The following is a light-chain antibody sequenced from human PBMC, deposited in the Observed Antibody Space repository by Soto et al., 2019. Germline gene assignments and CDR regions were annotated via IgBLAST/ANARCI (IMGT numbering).Light chain of an antibody. CDR1: SGDIGSYTY. J-gene: IGLJ1*01. CDR3: FSHRGGDSHV. Sequence: QSVLTQPASVSGSPGQSITISCTGTSGDIGSYTYVSWYQQYPGKAPKLLIYGVTNRPSGVSNRFSGSKTGNTASLTISGLQAEDEADYYCFSHRGGDSHVFGTGTKLTVL. CDR2: GVT. V-gene: IGLV2-14*01.